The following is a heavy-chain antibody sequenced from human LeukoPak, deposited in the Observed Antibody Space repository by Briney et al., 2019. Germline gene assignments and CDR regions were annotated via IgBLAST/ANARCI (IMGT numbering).Heavy chain of an antibody. V-gene: IGHV3-21*01. J-gene: IGHJ4*02. Sequence: PGGSLRLSCAASGFTFSNYTMNWVRQAPGKGLQWVSSISYRSTSTSYADSVKGRFTISRDNAKNSLYLQMNSLRAEDTAVYYCARTTGSNFDYWGQGTLVTVSS. CDR2: ISYRSTST. CDR3: ARTTGSNFDY. D-gene: IGHD1-1*01. CDR1: GFTFSNYT.